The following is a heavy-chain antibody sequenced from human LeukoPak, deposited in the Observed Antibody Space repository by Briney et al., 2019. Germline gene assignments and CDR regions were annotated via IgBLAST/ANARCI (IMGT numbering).Heavy chain of an antibody. J-gene: IGHJ3*02. D-gene: IGHD1-26*01. V-gene: IGHV4-30-2*01. CDR2: IYHSGST. CDR3: ARALKIWDGDAFDI. CDR1: GGSISNYF. Sequence: PSETLSLTCTVSGGSISNYFWSWIRQPPGKGLEWIGYIYHSGSTYYNPSLKSRVTISVDRSKNQFSLKLSSVTAADTAVYYCARALKIWDGDAFDIWGQGTMVTVSS.